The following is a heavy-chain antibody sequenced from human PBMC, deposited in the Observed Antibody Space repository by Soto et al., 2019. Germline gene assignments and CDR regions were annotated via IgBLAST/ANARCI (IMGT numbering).Heavy chain of an antibody. CDR1: GGSISSSSYY. Sequence: PSETLSLTCPVSGGSISSSSYYWGWIRQPPGKGLEWIGSIYYSGSTYYNPSLKSRVTISVDTSKNQFSLKLSSVTAADTAVYYCARHPGSWMNYYGMDVWGQGTTVTVSS. CDR2: IYYSGST. CDR3: ARHPGSWMNYYGMDV. V-gene: IGHV4-39*01. J-gene: IGHJ6*02. D-gene: IGHD6-13*01.